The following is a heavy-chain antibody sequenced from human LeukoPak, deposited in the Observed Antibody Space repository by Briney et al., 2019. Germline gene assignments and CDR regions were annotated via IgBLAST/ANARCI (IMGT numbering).Heavy chain of an antibody. Sequence: ASVKVSCKASGYTLTGYYMHWVRQAPGQGLEWMGWINPNSGGTNYAQKFQGRVTMTRDTSISTAYMELSRLRSDDTAVYYCARATMVRGVILHHFDYWGQGTLVTVSS. CDR3: ARATMVRGVILHHFDY. D-gene: IGHD3-10*01. CDR2: INPNSGGT. V-gene: IGHV1-2*02. J-gene: IGHJ4*02. CDR1: GYTLTGYY.